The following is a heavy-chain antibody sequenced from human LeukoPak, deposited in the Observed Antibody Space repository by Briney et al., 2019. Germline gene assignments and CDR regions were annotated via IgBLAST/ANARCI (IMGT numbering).Heavy chain of an antibody. CDR1: GGSFSGYY. CDR3: ARDPGIAAAGTANFDY. V-gene: IGHV4-34*01. CDR2: INHSGST. J-gene: IGHJ4*02. D-gene: IGHD6-13*01. Sequence: RSSETLSLTCAGYGGSFSGYYWSWIRQPPGKGLEWIGEINHSGSTNYNPSLKSRVTISVDTSKNQFSLKLSSVTAADTAVYYCARDPGIAAAGTANFDYWGQGTLVTVSS.